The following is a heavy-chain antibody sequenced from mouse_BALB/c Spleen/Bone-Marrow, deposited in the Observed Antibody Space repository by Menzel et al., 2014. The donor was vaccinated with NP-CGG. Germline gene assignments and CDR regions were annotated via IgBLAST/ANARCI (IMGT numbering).Heavy chain of an antibody. CDR2: ISSGGSYT. J-gene: IGHJ4*01. V-gene: IGHV5-9-3*01. CDR1: GFTFSSYA. Sequence: EVQGVESGGGLVKPGGSLKLSCAASGFTFSSYAMSWVRQTPEKGLEWVATISSGGSYTYYPDSVKGRFTISRDNAKNTLYLQMSSLRSEDTAMYYCASSYYDYDGYAMDYWGQGTSVTVSS. D-gene: IGHD2-4*01. CDR3: ASSYYDYDGYAMDY.